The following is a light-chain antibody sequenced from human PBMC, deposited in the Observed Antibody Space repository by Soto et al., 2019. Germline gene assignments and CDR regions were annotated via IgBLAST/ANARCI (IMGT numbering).Light chain of an antibody. CDR2: AAS. Sequence: DIQMTQSPSSLSASVGDSVTITCRASQSISTYLNWYQQMPGKAPKLLIYAASSLQSGVTSRFSGSGSGTDFTLTISSLQPEDFATYYCQQSYSTPRAFGGGTKVEIK. J-gene: IGKJ4*01. CDR3: QQSYSTPRA. CDR1: QSISTY. V-gene: IGKV1-39*01.